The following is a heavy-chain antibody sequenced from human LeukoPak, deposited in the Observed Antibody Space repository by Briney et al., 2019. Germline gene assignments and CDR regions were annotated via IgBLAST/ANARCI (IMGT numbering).Heavy chain of an antibody. CDR1: GFTFSSYW. D-gene: IGHD3-16*01. CDR3: ARGMITFGGGNDY. CDR2: INSDGSST. J-gene: IGHJ4*02. Sequence: GGSLRLSCAASGFTFSSYWMHWVRQAAGKGLVWVSRINSDGSSTSYADSVKGRFTISRDNAKNTLYLQMNSLRAEDTAVYYCARGMITFGGGNDYWGQGTLVTVSS. V-gene: IGHV3-74*01.